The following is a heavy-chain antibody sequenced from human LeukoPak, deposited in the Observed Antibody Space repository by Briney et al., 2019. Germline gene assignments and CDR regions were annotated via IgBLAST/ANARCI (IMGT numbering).Heavy chain of an antibody. CDR2: ISSSSSTI. D-gene: IGHD6-19*01. CDR3: ARGRGSSGWSPYDY. V-gene: IGHV3-48*04. Sequence: GGSLRLSCAASGFTFSSYSMNWVRQAPGKGLEWVSYISSSSSTIYYADSVKGRFTISRDNAKNSLYLQMNSLRAEDTAMYYCARGRGSSGWSPYDYWGQGTLVTVSS. J-gene: IGHJ4*02. CDR1: GFTFSSYS.